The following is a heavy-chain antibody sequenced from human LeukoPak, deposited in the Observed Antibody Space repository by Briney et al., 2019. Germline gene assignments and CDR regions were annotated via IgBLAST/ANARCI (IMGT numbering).Heavy chain of an antibody. Sequence: GGSLRLSCAASGLTFSSYNMNWVRQAPGKGLEWVSSISSTSSYINYADSVKGRFTISRDKAKNSLYLQMNSLRAEDTAVYYCARVTLTGYYAFDYWGQGTLVTVSS. J-gene: IGHJ4*02. CDR3: ARVTLTGYYAFDY. V-gene: IGHV3-21*01. D-gene: IGHD3-9*01. CDR1: GLTFSSYN. CDR2: ISSTSSYI.